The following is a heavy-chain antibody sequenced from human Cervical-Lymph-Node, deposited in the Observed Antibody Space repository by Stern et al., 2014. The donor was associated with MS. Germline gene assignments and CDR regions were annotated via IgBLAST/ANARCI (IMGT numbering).Heavy chain of an antibody. CDR2: ISYDGRQK. Sequence: VQLLESGGGVVHLGRSLRLSCAASGFTLSSQAMHWVRQAPGKGLEWVSIISYDGRQKYYGGSVKGRFTISRDISKNTLYLEMNSLRPEDTAVYFCARRGYDFDAFDLWGQGTMVTVSS. V-gene: IGHV3-30*04. CDR1: GFTLSSQA. J-gene: IGHJ3*01. CDR3: ARRGYDFDAFDL. D-gene: IGHD5-12*01.